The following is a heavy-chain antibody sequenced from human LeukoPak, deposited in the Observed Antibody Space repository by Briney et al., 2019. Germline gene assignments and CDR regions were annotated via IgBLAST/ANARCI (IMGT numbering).Heavy chain of an antibody. Sequence: SETLSLTCTVSGGSVSSGSYYWSWIRQPLGKGLEWIGYIYYSGSTNYNPSLKSRVTISVDTSKNQFSLKLSSVTAADTAVYYCARVGAAGTDYWGQGTLVTVSS. CDR3: ARVGAAGTDY. D-gene: IGHD6-13*01. V-gene: IGHV4-61*01. CDR1: GGSVSSGSYY. CDR2: IYYSGST. J-gene: IGHJ4*02.